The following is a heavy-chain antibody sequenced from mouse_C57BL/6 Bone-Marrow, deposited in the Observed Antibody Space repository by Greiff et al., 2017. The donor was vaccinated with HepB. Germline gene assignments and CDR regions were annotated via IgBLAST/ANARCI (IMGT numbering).Heavy chain of an antibody. CDR1: GYTFTSYW. CDR3: ARVAGYYYGSSYGYFDV. V-gene: IGHV1-7*01. J-gene: IGHJ1*03. CDR2: INPSSGYT. D-gene: IGHD1-1*01. Sequence: VQLQQSGAELAKPGASVKLSCKASGYTFTSYWMHWVKQRPGQGLEWIGYINPSSGYTKYNQKFKDKDTLTADKSSSTAYMQLSSLTYEDSAVYYCARVAGYYYGSSYGYFDVWGTGTTVTVSS.